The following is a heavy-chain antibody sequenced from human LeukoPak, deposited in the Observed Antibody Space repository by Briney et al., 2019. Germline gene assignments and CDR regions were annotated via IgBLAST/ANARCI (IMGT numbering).Heavy chain of an antibody. CDR1: GFTFSSYE. V-gene: IGHV3-48*03. CDR2: ISSSGSTI. J-gene: IGHJ4*02. D-gene: IGHD6-19*01. Sequence: GGSLRLSCAASGFTFSSYEMNWVRQAPGKGLEWVSYISSSGSTIYYADSVKGRFTISRDNAKNSLYLQMNSLSAEDTAVYYCATKEWLVGYFDYWGQGTLVTVSS. CDR3: ATKEWLVGYFDY.